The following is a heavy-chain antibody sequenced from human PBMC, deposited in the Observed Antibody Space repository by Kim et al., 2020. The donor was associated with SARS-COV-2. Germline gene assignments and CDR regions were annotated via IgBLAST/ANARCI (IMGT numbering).Heavy chain of an antibody. CDR1: GGTFSSYA. Sequence: SVKVSCKASGGTFSSYAISWVRQAPGQGLEWMGRIIPILGIANYAQKFQGRVTITADKSTSTAYMELSSLRSEDTAVYYCARVQTTVTEYDYYGMDVWGQGTTVTVSS. J-gene: IGHJ6*02. CDR2: IIPILGIA. CDR3: ARVQTTVTEYDYYGMDV. V-gene: IGHV1-69*04. D-gene: IGHD4-17*01.